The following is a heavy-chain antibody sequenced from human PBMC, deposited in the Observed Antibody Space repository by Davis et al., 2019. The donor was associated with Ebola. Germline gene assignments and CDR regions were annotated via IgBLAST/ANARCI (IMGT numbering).Heavy chain of an antibody. J-gene: IGHJ4*02. CDR2: ISAYNGNT. V-gene: IGHV1-18*01. CDR1: GYTFTSYG. Sequence: ASVTVSCKASGYTFTSYGISWVRQAPGQGLEWMGWISAYNGNTNYAQKLQGRVTMTTDTSTSTAYMELRSLRSDDTAVYYCARDSGMVRAHLCDYWGQGTLVPVSS. D-gene: IGHD3-10*01. CDR3: ARDSGMVRAHLCDY.